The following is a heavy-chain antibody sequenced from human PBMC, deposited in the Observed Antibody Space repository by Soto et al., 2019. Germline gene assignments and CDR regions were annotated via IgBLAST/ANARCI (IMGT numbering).Heavy chain of an antibody. J-gene: IGHJ4*02. Sequence: GESLKISCKGSGYSFTSYWIGWVRQMPGKGLEWMGIIYPGDSDTRYSPSFQGQVTISADKSISTAYLQWSSLKASDTAMYYCARRPGRDSSGYYHPYFDYWGQGTLVTVSS. CDR2: IYPGDSDT. D-gene: IGHD3-22*01. CDR3: ARRPGRDSSGYYHPYFDY. V-gene: IGHV5-51*01. CDR1: GYSFTSYW.